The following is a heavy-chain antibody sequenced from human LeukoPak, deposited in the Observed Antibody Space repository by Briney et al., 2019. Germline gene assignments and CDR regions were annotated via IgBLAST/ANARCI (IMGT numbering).Heavy chain of an antibody. D-gene: IGHD3-22*01. J-gene: IGHJ4*02. CDR2: LSGSGRST. CDR1: GFTFSSHA. Sequence: GGSLGLSCVASGFTFSSHAMAWVRQSPGKGLEWVSSLSGSGRSTYYADSVKGRFTISRDNSKNTLYLQMNSLRAEDTAVYYCAKENAITMIVVVINYFDYWGQGTLVPVSS. V-gene: IGHV3-23*01. CDR3: AKENAITMIVVVINYFDY.